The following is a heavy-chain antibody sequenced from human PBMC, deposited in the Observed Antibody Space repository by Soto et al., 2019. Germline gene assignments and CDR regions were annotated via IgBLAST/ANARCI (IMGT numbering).Heavy chain of an antibody. J-gene: IGHJ5*02. CDR3: ARDFVPAAGTSWAANRLDP. CDR2: ISYDGNNN. Sequence: QVQLVESGGGVVQPGMSLRLSCAASGFTFSTYAMYWVRQPPGEGLEWVAVISYDGNNNYYTDSVKGRFTISRDNSKNALYLQMNDQRSEDTALYYCARDFVPAAGTSWAANRLDPWGQGALVTVSS. CDR1: GFTFSTYA. D-gene: IGHD6-13*01. V-gene: IGHV3-30-3*01.